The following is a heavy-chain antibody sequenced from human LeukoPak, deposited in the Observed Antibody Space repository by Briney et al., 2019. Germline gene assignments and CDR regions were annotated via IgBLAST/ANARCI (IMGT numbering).Heavy chain of an antibody. D-gene: IGHD4-17*01. Sequence: GGSLRLSCAASGFPFSSYSMNWVRQAPGKGLEWVSSISSSSSYIYYADSVKGRFTISRDNAKNSLYLQMNSLRAEDTAVYYCAREDTVTAKFDYWGQGTLVTVSS. J-gene: IGHJ4*02. CDR1: GFPFSSYS. CDR2: ISSSSSYI. CDR3: AREDTVTAKFDY. V-gene: IGHV3-21*01.